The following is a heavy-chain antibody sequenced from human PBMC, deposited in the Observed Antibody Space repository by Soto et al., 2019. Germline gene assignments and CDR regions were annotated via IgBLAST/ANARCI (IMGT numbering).Heavy chain of an antibody. D-gene: IGHD3-9*01. CDR2: ISSSSSTI. CDR1: GFTFSSYS. CDR3: ARADYDILTGYPGGMDV. J-gene: IGHJ6*02. V-gene: IGHV3-48*02. Sequence: PGGSLRLSCAASGFTFSSYSMNWVRQAPGKGLEWVSYISSSSSTIYYADSVKGRSTIFRDNAKNSLYLQMNSLRDEDTAVYYCARADYDILTGYPGGMDVWGQGTTVTVSS.